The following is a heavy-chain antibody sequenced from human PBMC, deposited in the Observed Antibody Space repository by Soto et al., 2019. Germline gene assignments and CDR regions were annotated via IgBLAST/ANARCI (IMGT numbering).Heavy chain of an antibody. CDR3: ASSLLYYGMDV. CDR2: IYPGDSDT. D-gene: IGHD1-26*01. J-gene: IGHJ6*02. Sequence: LGESLKISCNGSGYSFTIYCIGLVLQMPGKGLEWMGIIYPGDSDTRYSPSFQGQVTISADKSISTAYLQWSSLKASDTAMYYCASSLLYYGMDVWGQGTTVTVS. CDR1: GYSFTIYC. V-gene: IGHV5-51*01.